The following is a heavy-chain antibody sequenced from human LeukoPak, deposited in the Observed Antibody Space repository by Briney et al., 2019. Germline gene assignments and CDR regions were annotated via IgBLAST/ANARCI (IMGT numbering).Heavy chain of an antibody. CDR3: ARVAGDSSGWYVDWFDP. D-gene: IGHD6-19*01. Sequence: SETLSLTCTVYGGSISSYYWSWIRQPAGKVLEWVGRIYTSGGTNYNPSLKSRVTRSVDTSKNQFSLKLSSVTAADTAVYYCARVAGDSSGWYVDWFDPWGQGTLVTVSS. J-gene: IGHJ5*02. V-gene: IGHV4-4*07. CDR2: IYTSGGT. CDR1: GGSISSYY.